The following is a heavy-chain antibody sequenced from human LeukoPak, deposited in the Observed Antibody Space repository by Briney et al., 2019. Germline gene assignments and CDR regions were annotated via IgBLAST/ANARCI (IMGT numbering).Heavy chain of an antibody. CDR3: AKDGTGFDY. CDR1: GLTLSSSG. J-gene: IGHJ4*02. CDR2: IWYDGSNK. V-gene: IGHV3-33*06. Sequence: GRSLRLSCAASGLTLSSSGMHWVRQAPGKGLEWVAHIWYDGSNKYYADSVKGRFTISRDNSKNTLYLQMNSLRAEDTAVYYCAKDGTGFDYWGQGTLVTVSS. D-gene: IGHD2-8*02.